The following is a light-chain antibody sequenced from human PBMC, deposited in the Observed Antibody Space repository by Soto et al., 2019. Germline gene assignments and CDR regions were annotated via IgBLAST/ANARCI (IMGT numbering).Light chain of an antibody. V-gene: IGKV4-1*01. J-gene: IGKJ4*01. CDR3: QQYYNTPLT. CDR1: QSVLFNSKNKNY. Sequence: DIVMTQSPDSLAVSLAERATINCNSSQSVLFNSKNKNYLAWYQQKPGQPPKLLIYWASTRESGVPDRFSGSGYGTDFTLTISRLQAEDVAVYYCQQYYNTPLTFGGGTKVDIK. CDR2: WAS.